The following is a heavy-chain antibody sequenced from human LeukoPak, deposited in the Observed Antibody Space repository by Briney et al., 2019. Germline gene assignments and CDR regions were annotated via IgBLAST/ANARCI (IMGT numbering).Heavy chain of an antibody. CDR1: GSSISSGGYY. J-gene: IGHJ5*02. Sequence: PSETLSLTCTVSGSSISSGGYYWSWIRQHPGKGLEWIGYIYYSGSTYYNPSLKSRVTISVDTSKNQFSLKLSSVTAADTAVYYCARETYYYDSSGYYNWFDPWGQGTLVTVSS. CDR2: IYYSGST. V-gene: IGHV4-31*03. CDR3: ARETYYYDSSGYYNWFDP. D-gene: IGHD3-22*01.